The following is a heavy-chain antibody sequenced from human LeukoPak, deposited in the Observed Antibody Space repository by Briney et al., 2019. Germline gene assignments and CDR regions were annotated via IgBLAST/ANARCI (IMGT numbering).Heavy chain of an antibody. V-gene: IGHV4-4*07. CDR2: FYSGST. Sequence: SHPLSLTCNVAGGSISSYYWSWIRQPAGTGLEWIGRFYSGSTNYNPSLKSRVTMSVDTSKNQFSLKLSSVTAADTAVYYCARDSRIMGAPGAFDYWGQGTLVTVSS. CDR1: GGSISSYY. J-gene: IGHJ4*02. CDR3: ARDSRIMGAPGAFDY. D-gene: IGHD1-26*01.